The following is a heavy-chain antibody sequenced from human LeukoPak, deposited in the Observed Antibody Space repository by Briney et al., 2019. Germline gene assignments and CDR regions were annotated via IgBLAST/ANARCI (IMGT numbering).Heavy chain of an antibody. Sequence: SGGSLRLSCAASGFTVSSNYMSWVRQAPGKGLEWVSVIYSGGSTFYADSVQGRFIISRDNSKNTLYLQMNTLRAEDTAVYYCARETTGWAYFDSWGQGTLVTVSS. CDR3: ARETTGWAYFDS. J-gene: IGHJ4*02. CDR2: IYSGGST. V-gene: IGHV3-53*01. CDR1: GFTVSSNY. D-gene: IGHD1-1*01.